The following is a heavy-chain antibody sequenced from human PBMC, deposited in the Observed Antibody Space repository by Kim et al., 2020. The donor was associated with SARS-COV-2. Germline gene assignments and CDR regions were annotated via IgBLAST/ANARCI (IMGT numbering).Heavy chain of an antibody. CDR2: IWYDGSNK. D-gene: IGHD2-15*01. CDR1: GFTFSSYA. Sequence: GGSLRLSCAASGFTFSSYAMHWVRQAPGKGLEWVAVIWYDGSNKYYADSVKGRFTISRDNSKNTLYLQMNSLRAEDTAVYYCAKDHSLGGSDFPDWGQGTLVTVSS. CDR3: AKDHSLGGSDFPD. J-gene: IGHJ1*01. V-gene: IGHV3-33*06.